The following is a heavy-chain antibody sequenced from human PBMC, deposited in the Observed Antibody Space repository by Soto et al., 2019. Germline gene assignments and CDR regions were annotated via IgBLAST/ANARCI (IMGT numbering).Heavy chain of an antibody. D-gene: IGHD4-17*01. CDR1: GFTFDDYA. CDR2: ISWNSRTI. V-gene: IGHV3-9*01. J-gene: IGHJ4*02. CDR3: AVGYDYGSSPSDRGGY. Sequence: PGGSLRLSCAASGFTFDDYAMHWVRQAPGKGLEWVSGISWNSRTIDYADSVRGRFTISRDNAKNSLYLQMNSLRTEDTAFYYCAVGYDYGSSPSDRGGYWGQGTLVTVSS.